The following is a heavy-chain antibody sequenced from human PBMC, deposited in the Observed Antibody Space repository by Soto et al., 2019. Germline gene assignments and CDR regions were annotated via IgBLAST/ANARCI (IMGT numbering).Heavy chain of an antibody. CDR3: ARGLTTSTTSGPYRDYGMDV. J-gene: IGHJ6*04. V-gene: IGHV4-30-4*01. Sequence: PSETLSLTCTVSGGSISSSDYYLSWIRQSPGKGLEWFGHIYYSGSTYYKPSLRSRVIISLDASRSQLSLEVSSVTAADTAVYFCARGLTTSTTSGPYRDYGMDVWGKGTRVTVSS. D-gene: IGHD4-4*01. CDR1: GGSISSSDYY. CDR2: IYYSGST.